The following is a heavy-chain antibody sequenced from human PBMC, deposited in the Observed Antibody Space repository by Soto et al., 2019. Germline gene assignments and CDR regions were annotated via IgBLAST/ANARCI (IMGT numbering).Heavy chain of an antibody. D-gene: IGHD2-2*01. CDR1: GFTFSSYG. CDR3: ATILLISSTSSHYFDY. J-gene: IGHJ4*02. V-gene: IGHV3-30*03. CDR2: ISYDGSNK. Sequence: PGGSLRLSCAASGFTFSSYGMHWVRQAPGKGLEWVAVISYDGSNKYYADSVKGRFTISRDNSKNTLYLQMNSLRAEDTAVYYCATILLISSTSSHYFDYWGQGTLVPVSS.